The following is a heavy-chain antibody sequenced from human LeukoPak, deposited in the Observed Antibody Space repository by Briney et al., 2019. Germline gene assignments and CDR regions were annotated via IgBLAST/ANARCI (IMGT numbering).Heavy chain of an antibody. J-gene: IGHJ4*02. CDR1: GASVSSGSYY. D-gene: IGHD1-14*01. V-gene: IGHV4-61*01. Sequence: SETLSLTCTVSGASVSSGSYYWSWIRQPPGKGLEWIGYVYYDGSTNYNPSLKSRVTISADTSKRQFSLKLSSVTAADTAVYYCARAPEDYFDYWGQGTLVTVSS. CDR2: VYYDGST. CDR3: ARAPEDYFDY.